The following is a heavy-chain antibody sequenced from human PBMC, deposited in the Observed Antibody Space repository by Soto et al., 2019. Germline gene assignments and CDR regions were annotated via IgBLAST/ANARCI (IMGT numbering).Heavy chain of an antibody. CDR1: GYTFTSYV. CDR3: ARAVGVSYYDILTGAYGMDV. Sequence: ASVKVSCKASGYTFTSYVISWVRQAPGQGLEWMGWISAYNGNTNYAQKLQGRVTMTTDTSTSTAYMELRSLRSDDTAVYYCARAVGVSYYDILTGAYGMDVWGQGTTVTVSS. V-gene: IGHV1-18*01. D-gene: IGHD3-9*01. CDR2: ISAYNGNT. J-gene: IGHJ6*02.